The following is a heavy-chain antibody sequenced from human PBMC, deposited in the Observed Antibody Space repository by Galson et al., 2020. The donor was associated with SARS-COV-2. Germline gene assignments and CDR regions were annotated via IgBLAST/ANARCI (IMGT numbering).Heavy chain of an antibody. CDR3: ARDPSEFRDGYNLDWFDP. CDR1: GFTFSSYA. D-gene: IGHD5-12*01. Sequence: GGSLRLYCAASGFTFSSYAMHWVRQAPGKGLEWVAVISYDGSNKYYADSVKGRFTISRDNSKNTLYLQMNSLRAEDTAVYYCARDPSEFRDGYNLDWFDPWGQGILVTVSS. V-gene: IGHV3-30-3*01. J-gene: IGHJ5*02. CDR2: ISYDGSNK.